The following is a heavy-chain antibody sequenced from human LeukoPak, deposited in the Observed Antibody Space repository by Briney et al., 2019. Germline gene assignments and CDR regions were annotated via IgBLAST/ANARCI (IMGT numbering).Heavy chain of an antibody. Sequence: ASVTVSCKASGYTFTSYDINWVRQATGQGLEWMGWMNPNSGNTGYAQKFQGRVTMTRNTSISTAYMELSSLRSEDTAVYYCARRGAVAGTNGYWGQGTLVTVSS. CDR1: GYTFTSYD. V-gene: IGHV1-8*01. D-gene: IGHD6-19*01. CDR2: MNPNSGNT. CDR3: ARRGAVAGTNGY. J-gene: IGHJ4*02.